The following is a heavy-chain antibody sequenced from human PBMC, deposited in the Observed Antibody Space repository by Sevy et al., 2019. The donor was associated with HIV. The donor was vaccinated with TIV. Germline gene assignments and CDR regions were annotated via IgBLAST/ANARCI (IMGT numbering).Heavy chain of an antibody. CDR1: GFTVSDYY. D-gene: IGHD3-3*01. V-gene: IGHV3-11*01. CDR2: ISSSGSNI. CDR3: ARDLHRGLSGSTSGY. Sequence: GGSLRLSCAASGFTVSDYYMSWIRQAPGKGLEWVSYISSSGSNIYYADSVKGRFTVSRDNAKNSMYLQMNSLRAEDTALYYCARDLHRGLSGSTSGYWGQGTLVTVSS. J-gene: IGHJ4*02.